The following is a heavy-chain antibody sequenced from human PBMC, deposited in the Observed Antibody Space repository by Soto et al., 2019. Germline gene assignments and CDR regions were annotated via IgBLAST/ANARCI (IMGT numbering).Heavy chain of an antibody. CDR3: AKEGHQVVSFIYYYYGMDV. CDR1: GFTVSSKY. V-gene: IGHV3-53*01. Sequence: PGGSLRLSCAASGFTVSSKYMSWVRQAPGKGLEWVSVIYSGGSTYYADSVKGRFTISRDNSKNTVYLQMNSLRAEDTAVYYCAKEGHQVVSFIYYYYGMDVWGQGTTVTVSS. J-gene: IGHJ6*02. D-gene: IGHD6-13*01. CDR2: IYSGGST.